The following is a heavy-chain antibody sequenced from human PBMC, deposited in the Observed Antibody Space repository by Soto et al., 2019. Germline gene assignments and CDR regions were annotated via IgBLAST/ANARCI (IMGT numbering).Heavy chain of an antibody. CDR2: IYYSGST. D-gene: IGHD3-22*01. V-gene: IGHV4-39*01. J-gene: IGHJ5*02. Sequence: SETLSLTXTVSGGSISSSSYYWGWIRQPPGKGLEWIGSIYYSGSTYYNPSLKSRVTISVDTSKNQFSLKLSSVTAADTAVYYCASHEYYYDSSGYSELNWFDPWGQGTLVTVSS. CDR3: ASHEYYYDSSGYSELNWFDP. CDR1: GGSISSSSYY.